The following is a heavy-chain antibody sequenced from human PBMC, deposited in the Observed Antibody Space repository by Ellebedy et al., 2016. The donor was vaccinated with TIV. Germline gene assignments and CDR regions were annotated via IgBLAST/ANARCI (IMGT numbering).Heavy chain of an antibody. CDR3: ARGFPSRGLWFGELFYLHYYYYGMDV. D-gene: IGHD3-10*01. Sequence: ASVKVSXXASGYTFTSYGISWVRQAPGQGLEWMGWISAYNGNTNYAQKLQGRVTMTRDTSTSTAYMELSSLRSEDTAVYYCARGFPSRGLWFGELFYLHYYYYGMDVWGQGTTVTVSS. V-gene: IGHV1-18*01. CDR1: GYTFTSYG. J-gene: IGHJ6*02. CDR2: ISAYNGNT.